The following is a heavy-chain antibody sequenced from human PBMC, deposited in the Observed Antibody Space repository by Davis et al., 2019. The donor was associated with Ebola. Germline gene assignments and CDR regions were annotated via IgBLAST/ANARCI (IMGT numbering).Heavy chain of an antibody. CDR3: AGNLRDSHYGMDV. CDR1: GFTVSNTY. J-gene: IGHJ6*02. Sequence: PGGSLRLSCAASGFTVSNTYMSWVRQAQGKGLEWVSVIWSPGSTYYTDSVKGRITISRDNARNTVYLQMNSLRAEDTAVYYCAGNLRDSHYGMDVWGQGTTVTVSS. V-gene: IGHV3-66*01. CDR2: IWSPGST. D-gene: IGHD2/OR15-2a*01.